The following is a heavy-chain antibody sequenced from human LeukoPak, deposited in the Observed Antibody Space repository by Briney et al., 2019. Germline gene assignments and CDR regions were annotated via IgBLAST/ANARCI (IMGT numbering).Heavy chain of an antibody. CDR3: ARRIKRRAQRYYFDY. CDR1: GGSFTGYY. J-gene: IGHJ4*02. Sequence: SETLSLTCAVYGGSFTGYYWSWIRQPPGKGLEWIGSIYYSGSTYYNPSLKSRVTISVDTSKNQFSLKLSSVTAADTAVYYCARRIKRRAQRYYFDYWGQGTLVTVSS. V-gene: IGHV4-34*01. D-gene: IGHD3-16*01. CDR2: IYYSGST.